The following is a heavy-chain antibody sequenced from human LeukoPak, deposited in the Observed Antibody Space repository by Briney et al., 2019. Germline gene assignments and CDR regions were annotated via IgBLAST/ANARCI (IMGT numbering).Heavy chain of an antibody. D-gene: IGHD2-15*01. CDR3: ARRYCTGGTCYEGDY. Sequence: GASVKVSCKASGGTFSSYAISWVRQAPGQGLEWMGRIIPILGIANYAQKFQGRVTITADKSTSTAYMELSSLRSEDTAVYYCARRYCTGGTCYEGDYWGQGTLVTVSS. CDR2: IIPILGIA. CDR1: GGTFSSYA. J-gene: IGHJ4*02. V-gene: IGHV1-69*04.